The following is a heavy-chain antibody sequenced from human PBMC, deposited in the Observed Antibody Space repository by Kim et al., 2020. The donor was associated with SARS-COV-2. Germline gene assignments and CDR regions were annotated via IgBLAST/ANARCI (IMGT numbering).Heavy chain of an antibody. CDR3: AGSSSSSPADEYFQH. D-gene: IGHD6-6*01. Sequence: ASVKVSCKASGYTFTSYGISWVRQAPGQGLEWMGWISAYNGNTNYAQKLQGRVTMTTDTSTSTAYMELRSLRSDDTAVYYCAGSSSSSPADEYFQHWGQGTLVTVSS. V-gene: IGHV1-18*01. CDR1: GYTFTSYG. J-gene: IGHJ1*01. CDR2: ISAYNGNT.